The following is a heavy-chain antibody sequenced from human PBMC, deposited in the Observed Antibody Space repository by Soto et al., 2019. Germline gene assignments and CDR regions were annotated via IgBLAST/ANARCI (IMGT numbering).Heavy chain of an antibody. CDR3: TTEVCLGKLGTRTYFHYALDL. CDR2: ISKDGGTE. Sequence: QPGGSLRLSCASSGFTLSSCSLHWVRQPPGKGLEWVAFISKDGGTEYYADSVRGRFTISRDRSKTTLYLEMTSLTPEDTAVYFFTTEVCLGKLGTRTYFHYALDLWGRGTTVTVSS. D-gene: IGHD1-26*01. J-gene: IGHJ6*02. V-gene: IGHV3-30*04. CDR1: GFTLSSCS.